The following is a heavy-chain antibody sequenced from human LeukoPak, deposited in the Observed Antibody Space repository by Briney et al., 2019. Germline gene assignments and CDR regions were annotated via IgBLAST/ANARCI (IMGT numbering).Heavy chain of an antibody. CDR2: IYYSGST. CDR1: GGSISSYY. CDR3: ARHVDSSGYYFHFDY. J-gene: IGHJ4*02. V-gene: IGHV4-59*08. D-gene: IGHD3-22*01. Sequence: RPSETLSLTCTVSGGSISSYYWSWIRQPPGKGLEWIGYIYYSGSTNYNPSLKSRVTISVDTSKNQFSLKLSSVTAADTAVYYCARHVDSSGYYFHFDYWGQGTLVTVSS.